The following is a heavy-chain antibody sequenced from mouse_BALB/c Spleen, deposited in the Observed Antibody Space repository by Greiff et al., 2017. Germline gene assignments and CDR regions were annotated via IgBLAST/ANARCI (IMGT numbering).Heavy chain of an antibody. V-gene: IGHV1S22*01. Sequence: KQPGSELVRPGASVKLSCKASGYTFTSYWMHWVKQRPGQGLEWIGNIYPGSGSTNYDEKFKSKATLTVDTSSSTAYMQLSSLTSEDSAVYYCTNGYFWAMDYWGQGTSATVSS. D-gene: IGHD2-3*01. J-gene: IGHJ4*01. CDR2: IYPGSGST. CDR3: TNGYFWAMDY. CDR1: GYTFTSYW.